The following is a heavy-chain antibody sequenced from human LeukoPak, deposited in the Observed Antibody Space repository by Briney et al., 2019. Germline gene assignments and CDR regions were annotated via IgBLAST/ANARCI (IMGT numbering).Heavy chain of an antibody. CDR2: IKQDGSEK. J-gene: IGHJ4*02. D-gene: IGHD2-15*01. CDR3: AREDRSCYYY. V-gene: IGHV3-7*03. Sequence: TGGSLRLSCAASGFPFSSYWMAWVRQAPGKGLEWVASIKQDGSEKYYVDSVKGQFTISKDNSKNSLYLQMSSLRAEDTAMYYCAREDRSCYYYWGQGTLVTVSS. CDR1: GFPFSSYW.